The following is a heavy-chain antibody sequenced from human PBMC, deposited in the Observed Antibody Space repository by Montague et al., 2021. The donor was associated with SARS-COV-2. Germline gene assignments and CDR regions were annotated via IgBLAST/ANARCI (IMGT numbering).Heavy chain of an antibody. D-gene: IGHD1-14*01. CDR3: TNPLNVVDNL. J-gene: IGHJ4*01. Sequence: SLRLSCAASGFSFNANWMHWVRQAPGKGLVWVSGIAGDGRNIGYADSVKGRFTISRDNAKGTLYLQMDSLRVEDTAMYFCTNPLNVVDNLWGQGTLVAVSS. V-gene: IGHV3-74*01. CDR1: GFSFNANW. CDR2: IAGDGRNI.